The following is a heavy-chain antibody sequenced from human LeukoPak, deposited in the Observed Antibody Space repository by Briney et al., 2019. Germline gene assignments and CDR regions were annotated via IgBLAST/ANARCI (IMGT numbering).Heavy chain of an antibody. CDR2: IYTSGST. CDR3: ASSHYDSSGFDY. Sequence: SQTLSLTCTVSGGSISSGSYYWRWIRQPAGTGLEWIGRIYTSGSTNYNPSLKSRVTISVDTSKNPFSLKLSSVTAADTAVYYCASSHYDSSGFDYWGQGTLVTVSS. CDR1: GGSISSGSYY. V-gene: IGHV4-61*02. J-gene: IGHJ4*02. D-gene: IGHD3-22*01.